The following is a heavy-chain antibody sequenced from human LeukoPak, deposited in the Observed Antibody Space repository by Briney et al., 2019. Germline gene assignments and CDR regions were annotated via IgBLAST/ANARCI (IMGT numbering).Heavy chain of an antibody. Sequence: PGGSLRLSCAASGFTFSSYGMHWVRQAPGKGLEWVSYISSSGSPIYYAASVKGRFTMSRDNAKNSLYLQMNSLRAEHTAVYYCAELGMIGGVWGKGTTVTTSS. J-gene: IGHJ6*04. D-gene: IGHD3-10*02. V-gene: IGHV3-48*04. CDR1: GFTFSSYG. CDR3: AELGMIGGV. CDR2: ISSSGSPI.